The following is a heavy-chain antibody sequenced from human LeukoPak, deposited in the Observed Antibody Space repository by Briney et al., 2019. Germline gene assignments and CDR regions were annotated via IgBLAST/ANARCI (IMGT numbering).Heavy chain of an antibody. V-gene: IGHV4-4*07. CDR2: IYTSGST. CDR1: GGSISSYY. CDR3: AREGTQEYSSSGWFDP. D-gene: IGHD6-6*01. J-gene: IGHJ5*02. Sequence: SETLSLTCTVSGGSISSYYWSWIRQPAGKGLEWIGRIYTSGSTNYNPSLKSRVTMSVDTSKSQFSLKLSSVTAADTAVYYCAREGTQEYSSSGWFDPWGQGTLVTVSS.